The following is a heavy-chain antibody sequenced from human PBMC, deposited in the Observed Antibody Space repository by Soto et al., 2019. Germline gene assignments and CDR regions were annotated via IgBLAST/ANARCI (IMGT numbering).Heavy chain of an antibody. CDR3: ASSYSNQYYYYYYGMDV. D-gene: IGHD4-4*01. J-gene: IGHJ6*02. Sequence: SETLSLTCAVYGGSFSGYYWSWIRQPPGKGLEWIGEINHSGSTNYNPSLKSRVTISVDTSKNQFSLKLSSVTAADTAVYYCASSYSNQYYYYYYGMDVWGQGTTVTVSS. CDR1: GGSFSGYY. V-gene: IGHV4-34*01. CDR2: INHSGST.